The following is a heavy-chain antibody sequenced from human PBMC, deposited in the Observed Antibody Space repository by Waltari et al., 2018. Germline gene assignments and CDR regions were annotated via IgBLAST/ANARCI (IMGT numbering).Heavy chain of an antibody. CDR1: GYACSDYY. CDR3: ARPAAAATGDFDY. V-gene: IGHV3-11*04. J-gene: IGHJ4*02. D-gene: IGHD6-13*01. Sequence: QVQLVESGGGLVTPGGSLCLSCAASGYACSDYYLSWIRQAPGKGLEWVSYISGSGGTIYYADSVKGRFTISRDNAKNSLYLQINSLRAEDTAVYYCARPAAAATGDFDYWGQGTLVTVSS. CDR2: ISGSGGTI.